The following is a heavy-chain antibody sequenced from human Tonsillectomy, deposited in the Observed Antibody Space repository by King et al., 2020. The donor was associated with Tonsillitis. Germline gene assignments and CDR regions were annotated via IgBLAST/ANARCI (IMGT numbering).Heavy chain of an antibody. J-gene: IGHJ4*02. D-gene: IGHD1-20*01. CDR1: GYTFTSYN. CDR2: INPSGGST. V-gene: IGHV1-46*01. CDR3: ARVGGITVKDDFDY. Sequence: QVQLVESGAEVKKPGASVKVSCKASGYTFTSYNMHWVRQAPGQGLEWMGVINPSGGSTSYAEKFQGRVTMTRDTSTSTVYMELSSLRSEDTAVYYCARVGGITVKDDFDYWGQGTLVTVSS.